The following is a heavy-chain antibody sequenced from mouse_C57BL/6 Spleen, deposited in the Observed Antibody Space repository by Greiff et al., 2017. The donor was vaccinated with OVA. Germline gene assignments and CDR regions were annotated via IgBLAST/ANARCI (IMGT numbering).Heavy chain of an antibody. J-gene: IGHJ2*01. CDR2: IYPGSGST. CDR1: GYTFTSYW. D-gene: IGHD1-1*01. Sequence: QVQLQQSGAELVKPGASVQMSCKASGYTFTSYWITWVKQRPGQGLEWIGDIYPGSGSTNYNAKFKSRATLTVDTSSSTAYMTLISLTSEDSAVYYCARWGHYYGSSSDDWGKGTTLTVSS. CDR3: ARWGHYYGSSSDD. V-gene: IGHV1-55*01.